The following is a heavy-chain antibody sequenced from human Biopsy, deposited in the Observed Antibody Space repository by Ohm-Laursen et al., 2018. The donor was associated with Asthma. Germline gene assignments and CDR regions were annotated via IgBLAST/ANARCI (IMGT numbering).Heavy chain of an antibody. D-gene: IGHD3-3*01. CDR1: GFRFGDYW. Sequence: GSLRLSCLASGFRFGDYWMSWVRQVPGKGLEWVANIKHDGSEKNHVDSLKGRFTISRDNAKNLLFLQMNSLRAEDTAVYYCARTFHFWSPYHAEHYQLWGQGTLVTVSS. CDR2: IKHDGSEK. V-gene: IGHV3-7*01. J-gene: IGHJ1*01. CDR3: ARTFHFWSPYHAEHYQL.